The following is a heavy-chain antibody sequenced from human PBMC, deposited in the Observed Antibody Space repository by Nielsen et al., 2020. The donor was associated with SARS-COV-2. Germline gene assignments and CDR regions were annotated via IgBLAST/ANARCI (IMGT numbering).Heavy chain of an antibody. CDR1: GGSISSSSYY. D-gene: IGHD3-3*01. CDR3: ARGIQFLTIFGVVKLSVRWFDP. CDR2: IYYSGST. Sequence: SETLSLTCTVSGGSISSSSYYWGWIRQPPGKGLEWIGSIYYSGSTYYNPSLKSRVTISVDTSKNQFSLKLSSVTAEDTAVYYCARGIQFLTIFGVVKLSVRWFDPWGQGTLVTVSS. V-gene: IGHV4-39*07. J-gene: IGHJ5*02.